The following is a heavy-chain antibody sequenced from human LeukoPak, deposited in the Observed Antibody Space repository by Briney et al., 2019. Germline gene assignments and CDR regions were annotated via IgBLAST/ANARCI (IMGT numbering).Heavy chain of an antibody. D-gene: IGHD3-3*01. CDR1: GFTFSSYG. CDR2: IWYDGSNK. CDR3: AAAYFGMDQYYYGMDV. J-gene: IGHJ6*02. V-gene: IGHV3-33*01. Sequence: GGSLRLSCAASGFTFSSYGMHWVRQAPGKGLEWVAVIWYDGSNKYYADSVKGRFTISRDNSKNTLYLQMNSLRAEDTAVYYCAAAYFGMDQYYYGMDVWGQGTTVTVSS.